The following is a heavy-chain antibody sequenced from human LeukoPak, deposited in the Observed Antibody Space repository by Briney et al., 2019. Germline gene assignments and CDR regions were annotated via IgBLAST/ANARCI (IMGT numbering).Heavy chain of an antibody. Sequence: SETLSLTCAVSGGSISSGGYSWSWIRQPPGKGLEWIGYVLDSERTKDNPSLKSRATLSADTSKNQFSLRLTSVTAADSAVYYCATIKRGSIFGYFDFWGQGVLVTVSS. J-gene: IGHJ4*02. CDR1: GGSISSGGYS. V-gene: IGHV4-61*08. CDR2: VLDSERT. CDR3: ATIKRGSIFGYFDF. D-gene: IGHD5-18*01.